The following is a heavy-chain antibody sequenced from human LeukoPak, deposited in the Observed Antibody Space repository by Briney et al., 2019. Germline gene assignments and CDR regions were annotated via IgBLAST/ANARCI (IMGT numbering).Heavy chain of an antibody. CDR1: GGSVSTGAYY. J-gene: IGHJ4*02. V-gene: IGHV4-31*03. Sequence: SETLSLTCTVSGGSVSTGAYYWTWIRQHPGKGLEWIGYMYYSGSTYYNPSLKSRVTMSLDTSKNQFSLKLSSVTAADTAMYYCARGSILTGYDITDYWGQGTLVTVSS. D-gene: IGHD3-9*01. CDR3: ARGSILTGYDITDY. CDR2: MYYSGST.